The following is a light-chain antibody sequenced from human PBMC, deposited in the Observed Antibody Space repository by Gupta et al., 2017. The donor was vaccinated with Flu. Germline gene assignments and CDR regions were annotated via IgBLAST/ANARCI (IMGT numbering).Light chain of an antibody. CDR3: QSYDDSLSGSV. CDR2: ENT. V-gene: IGLV1-40*01. CDR1: SSNIGAGYD. Sequence: QSLMTQPPSVSGAPGQRVTISCTGSSSNIGAGYDVHWYLQLPGTAPKLLIYENTIRPSGVPDRYSGSTSGFSASLAITGLQAEDEADYYYQSYDDSLSGSVFGGGTKLTVL. J-gene: IGLJ3*02.